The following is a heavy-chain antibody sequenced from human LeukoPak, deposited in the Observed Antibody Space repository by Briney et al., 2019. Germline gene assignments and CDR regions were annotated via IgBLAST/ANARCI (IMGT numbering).Heavy chain of an antibody. D-gene: IGHD5-12*01. Sequence: SDTLSLTCSVSDGSMISYHWSWIRQPAGKGLEWIGRIYTTGSTDYNPSLMSRVTISVDKSKNQFSLNLSSVTAADTAVYYCWYSGYDSGFDYWGQGTLVTVSS. V-gene: IGHV4-4*07. CDR3: WYSGYDSGFDY. CDR1: DGSMISYH. J-gene: IGHJ4*02. CDR2: IYTTGST.